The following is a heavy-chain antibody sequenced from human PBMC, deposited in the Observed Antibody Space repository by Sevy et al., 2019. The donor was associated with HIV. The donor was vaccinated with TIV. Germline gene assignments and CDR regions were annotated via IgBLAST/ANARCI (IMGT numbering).Heavy chain of an antibody. D-gene: IGHD4-17*01. CDR3: ARPGLDYGGNSGAFDI. V-gene: IGHV4-39*01. CDR2: IYYSGST. Sequence: SDTLSLTCTVSGGSISSSSYYWGWIRQPPGKGLEWIGSIYYSGSTYYNPSLKSRVTISVDTSKNQFSLKLSSVTAADTAVYYCARPGLDYGGNSGAFDIWGQGTMVTVSS. J-gene: IGHJ3*02. CDR1: GGSISSSSYY.